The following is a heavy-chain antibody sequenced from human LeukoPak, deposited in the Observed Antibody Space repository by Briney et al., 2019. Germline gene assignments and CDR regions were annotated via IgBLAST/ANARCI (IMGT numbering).Heavy chain of an antibody. D-gene: IGHD3-10*01. CDR3: ARDRYGSGHKLDY. V-gene: IGHV1-8*01. Sequence: ASVKVSCKASGYTFTSYDINRVRQATGQGLEWVGWVNTNTGKTDYAQKFQGRVTMTRDTSTSTVYMELSSLRSEDTAVYYCARDRYGSGHKLDYWGQGTLVTVSS. CDR1: GYTFTSYD. CDR2: VNTNTGKT. J-gene: IGHJ4*02.